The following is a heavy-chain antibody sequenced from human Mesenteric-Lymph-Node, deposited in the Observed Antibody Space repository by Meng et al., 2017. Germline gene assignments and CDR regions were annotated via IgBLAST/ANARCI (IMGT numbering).Heavy chain of an antibody. CDR2: TRNKANSYTT. CDR3: AIEVGNGYSGYDFGGYYYYGMDV. Sequence: LSLTCVGSGFSFSDHYMDWVRQAPGKGLEWVGRTRNKANSYTTEYAASVKGRFTISRDDLKNSLYLQMNSLKTDDTAVYYCAIEVGNGYSGYDFGGYYYYGMDVWGQGTMVTVSS. V-gene: IGHV3-72*01. D-gene: IGHD5-12*01. CDR1: GFSFSDHY. J-gene: IGHJ6*02.